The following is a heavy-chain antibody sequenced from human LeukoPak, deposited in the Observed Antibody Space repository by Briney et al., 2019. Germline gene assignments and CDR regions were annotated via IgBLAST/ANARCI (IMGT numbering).Heavy chain of an antibody. J-gene: IGHJ4*02. CDR2: IYHSGST. CDR3: ARVTPSGRYYDSSGYPDY. V-gene: IGHV4-30-2*01. CDR1: GSSISSGGYS. Sequence: PSQTLSLTCAVSGSSISSGGYSWSWIRQPPGKGLEWIGYIYHSGSTYYNPSLKSRVTISVDRSKNQFSLKLSSVTAADTAVYYCARVTPSGRYYDSSGYPDYWGQGTLVTVSS. D-gene: IGHD3-22*01.